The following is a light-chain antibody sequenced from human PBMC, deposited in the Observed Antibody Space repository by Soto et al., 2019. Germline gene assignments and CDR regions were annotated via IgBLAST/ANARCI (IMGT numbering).Light chain of an antibody. CDR3: SSYTSSTTGV. V-gene: IGLV2-14*01. CDR1: SSDVGDYNS. J-gene: IGLJ2*01. Sequence: QSVLTQPASVSGSPGQSITISCTGTSSDVGDYNSVSWYQQHPGKAPKLMIYDVSKRPSGVSNRFSGSKSGNTASLTISGLQAEDESDYYCSSYTSSTTGVFVGGTKVTVL. CDR2: DVS.